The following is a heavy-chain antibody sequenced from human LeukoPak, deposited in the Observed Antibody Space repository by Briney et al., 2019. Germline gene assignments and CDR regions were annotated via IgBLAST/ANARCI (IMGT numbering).Heavy chain of an antibody. D-gene: IGHD4-17*01. CDR3: AREYGDLDY. Sequence: KSSETLSLTCTVSGGSISGYYWSWVRQPAGKGLEWIGRIYSSGSANYNPSLKSRVTMSVDTSNNQFSLKLTSVSAADTALYYCAREYGDLDYWGQGTLVTVSS. V-gene: IGHV4-4*07. CDR1: GGSISGYY. J-gene: IGHJ4*02. CDR2: IYSSGSA.